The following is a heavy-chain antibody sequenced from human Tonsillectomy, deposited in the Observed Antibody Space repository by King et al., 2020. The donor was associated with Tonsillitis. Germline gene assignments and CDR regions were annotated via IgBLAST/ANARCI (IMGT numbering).Heavy chain of an antibody. CDR2: ISYDGSNK. CDR3: AKAWIQLWLGDY. J-gene: IGHJ4*02. D-gene: IGHD5-18*01. CDR1: GFTFSSYG. Sequence: VQLVESGGGVVQPGRSLRLSCAASGFTFSSYGMHWVRQAPGKWLEWVAVISYDGSNKYYADSVKGRFTISRDNSKNTLYLQMNSLRAEDTAVYYCAKAWIQLWLGDYWGQGTLVTVSS. V-gene: IGHV3-30*18.